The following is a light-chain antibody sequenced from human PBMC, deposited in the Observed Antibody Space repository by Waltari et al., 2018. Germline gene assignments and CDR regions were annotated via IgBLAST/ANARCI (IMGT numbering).Light chain of an antibody. Sequence: QSALTQPPSVSGSPGQSATISCTGTSSDVGSYNRVSWYQQPPGTAPKLMIYEVSNRPSGVPDRFSGSKSGNTASLTISGLQAEDEADYYCSSYTSSSFYVFGTGTKVTVL. CDR2: EVS. V-gene: IGLV2-18*02. J-gene: IGLJ1*01. CDR1: SSDVGSYNR. CDR3: SSYTSSSFYV.